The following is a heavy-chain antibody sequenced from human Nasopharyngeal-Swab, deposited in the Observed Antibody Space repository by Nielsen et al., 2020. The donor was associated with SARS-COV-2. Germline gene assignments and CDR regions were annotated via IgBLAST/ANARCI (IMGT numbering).Heavy chain of an antibody. Sequence: GGSLRLSCSASGFTFSSYAMSWVRQAPGKGLEWVSAISGSGGSIYYADSVKGRFTISRDNSKNTLYLQMNSLRAEDTAVYYCAKGGGYSYYYGMDVWGQGTTVTVSS. D-gene: IGHD5-18*01. V-gene: IGHV3-23*01. CDR1: GFTFSSYA. CDR2: ISGSGGSI. CDR3: AKGGGYSYYYGMDV. J-gene: IGHJ6*02.